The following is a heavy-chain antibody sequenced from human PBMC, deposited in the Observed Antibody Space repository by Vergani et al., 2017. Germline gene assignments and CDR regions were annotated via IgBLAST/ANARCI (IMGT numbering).Heavy chain of an antibody. D-gene: IGHD5-12*01. CDR3: AKDIGSYGGYVDY. Sequence: EVQMVESGGGLVKPGGSLRLSCAASGFTFSSYSMNWVRQAPGKGLEWVSSISSSSSYIYYADSVKGRFTISRDNAKNSLYLQMNSLRREDMALYYCAKDIGSYGGYVDYWGQGTLVTVSS. V-gene: IGHV3-21*04. CDR2: ISSSSSYI. CDR1: GFTFSSYS. J-gene: IGHJ4*02.